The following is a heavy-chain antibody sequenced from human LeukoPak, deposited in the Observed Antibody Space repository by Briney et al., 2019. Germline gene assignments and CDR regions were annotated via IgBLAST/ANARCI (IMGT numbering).Heavy chain of an antibody. Sequence: SETLSLTCTVSGYSISSGYYWGGSRPPPGKGRGGIGSIYHSGSTYYNPSLKRRVTISVDTSKNQFSLKVSSVTAADTAVYYCARDSPPYYYDSSGYLNWFDPWGQGTLVTVSS. CDR2: IYHSGST. CDR3: ARDSPPYYYDSSGYLNWFDP. D-gene: IGHD3-22*01. J-gene: IGHJ5*02. CDR1: GYSISSGYY. V-gene: IGHV4-38-2*02.